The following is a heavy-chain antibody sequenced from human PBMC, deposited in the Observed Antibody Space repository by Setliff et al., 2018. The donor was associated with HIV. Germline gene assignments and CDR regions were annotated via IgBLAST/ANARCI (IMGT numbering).Heavy chain of an antibody. J-gene: IGHJ3*02. Sequence: SETLCLTCAVYGGSFSGYYWSWIRQPPGKGLEWIAEINHSGSTNYNPSLKSRVTISVDTSKNQFSLKLTSVTAADTAVYYCARGHFHDSNGYYLRAFDIWGQGTMVTV. CDR1: GGSFSGYY. V-gene: IGHV4-34*01. CDR2: INHSGST. CDR3: ARGHFHDSNGYYLRAFDI. D-gene: IGHD3-22*01.